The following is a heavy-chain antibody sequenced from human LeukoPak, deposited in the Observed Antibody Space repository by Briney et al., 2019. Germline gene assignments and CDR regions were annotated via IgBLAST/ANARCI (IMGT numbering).Heavy chain of an antibody. CDR3: ARIRFDRGTASCSKGVSMWFDP. D-gene: IGHD2-2*01. CDR2: VTSSGDTT. V-gene: IGHV3-11*01. CDR1: GFIFSDYF. J-gene: IGHJ5*02. Sequence: GGSLRLSCAGSGFIFSDYFMTWMRQAPGKGPELVSYVTSSGDTTYYADSVKGRFTISRDNVKNSLSPQMKSLRAEDTAMYFCARIRFDRGTASCSKGVSMWFDPWGQGTLVTVSS.